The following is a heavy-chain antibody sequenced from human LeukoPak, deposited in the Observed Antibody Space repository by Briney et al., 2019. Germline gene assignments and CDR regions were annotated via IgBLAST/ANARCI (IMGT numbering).Heavy chain of an antibody. Sequence: SETLSLTCTVAGGSISSYYWSWIRQPPGKGLEWIGYIYYSGSTNYNPSLKSRVTISVDTSKNQFSLKLSSVTAADTAVYYCAGASRFFGESDYWGQGTLVTVSS. D-gene: IGHD3-10*01. V-gene: IGHV4-59*01. CDR1: GGSISSYY. J-gene: IGHJ4*02. CDR2: IYYSGST. CDR3: AGASRFFGESDY.